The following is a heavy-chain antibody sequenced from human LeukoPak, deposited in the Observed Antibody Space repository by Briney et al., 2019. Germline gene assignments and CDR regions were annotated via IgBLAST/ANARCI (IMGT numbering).Heavy chain of an antibody. J-gene: IGHJ4*02. CDR1: GFTFSSYS. CDR3: ARESDDSSGYYLFY. D-gene: IGHD3-22*01. CDR2: ISSSSSTI. V-gene: IGHV3-48*04. Sequence: GGSLRLSCAASGFTFSSYSMNRVRQAPGKGLEWVSYISSSSSTIYYADSVKGRFTISRDNAKNSLYLQMNSLRAEDTAVYYCARESDDSSGYYLFYWGQGTLVTVSS.